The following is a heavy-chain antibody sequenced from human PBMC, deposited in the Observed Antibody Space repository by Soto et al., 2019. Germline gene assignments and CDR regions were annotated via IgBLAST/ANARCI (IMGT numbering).Heavy chain of an antibody. Sequence: GESLKISCKGSGYRFTSYWIGWVRQMPGKGLEWMGIIYPGDSNTRYSPSFQGQVTMSADKSISTAYLQWSSLRASDTAIYYCARPSDVGLASSFDYWGQGSQVTVSS. CDR1: GYRFTSYW. J-gene: IGHJ4*02. CDR3: ARPSDVGLASSFDY. CDR2: IYPGDSNT. V-gene: IGHV5-51*01.